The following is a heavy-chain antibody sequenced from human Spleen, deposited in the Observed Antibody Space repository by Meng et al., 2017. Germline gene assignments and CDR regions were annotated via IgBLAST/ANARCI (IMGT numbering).Heavy chain of an antibody. Sequence: GESLKISCKGSGYSFTSYWIGWVRQMPGKGLEWMGIIYPSDSDTSYSQSFQGQVTISADKSISTAYLQWSSLKASDTAMYYCARHDLTGTTTGYYGMDVWGQGTLVTVSS. CDR2: IYPSDSDT. V-gene: IGHV5-51*01. D-gene: IGHD1-7*01. CDR1: GYSFTSYW. CDR3: ARHDLTGTTTGYYGMDV. J-gene: IGHJ6*02.